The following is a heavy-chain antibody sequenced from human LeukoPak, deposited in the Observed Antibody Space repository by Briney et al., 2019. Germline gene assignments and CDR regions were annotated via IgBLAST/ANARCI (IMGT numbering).Heavy chain of an antibody. D-gene: IGHD2-15*01. Sequence: GASVKVSCKASGYSFTDDFIHWVRQAPGQGLEWMGWINPNSGGTNYAQKFQGRVTMTRDTSISTAYMELTSLTSDDTAVYFCARGGGGLAYWGPGTLVTVSS. J-gene: IGHJ4*02. CDR3: ARGGGGLAY. CDR2: INPNSGGT. CDR1: GYSFTDDF. V-gene: IGHV1-2*02.